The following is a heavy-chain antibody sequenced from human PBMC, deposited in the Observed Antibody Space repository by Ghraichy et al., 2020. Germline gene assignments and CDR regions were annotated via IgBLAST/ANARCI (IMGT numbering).Heavy chain of an antibody. CDR3: ARVFPRYCSSTSCYRDAFDI. CDR2: INHSGST. CDR1: GGSFSGYY. D-gene: IGHD2-2*01. J-gene: IGHJ3*02. V-gene: IGHV4-34*01. Sequence: SETLSLTCAVYGGSFSGYYWSWIRQPPGKGLEWIGEINHSGSTNYNPSLKSRVTISVDTSKNQFSLKLSSVTAADTAVYYCARVFPRYCSSTSCYRDAFDIWGQGTMVTVSS.